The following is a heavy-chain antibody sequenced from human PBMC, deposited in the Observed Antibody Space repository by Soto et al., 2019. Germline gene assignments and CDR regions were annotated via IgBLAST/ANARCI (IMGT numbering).Heavy chain of an antibody. CDR1: AASFSKYY. CDR2: VYFNGNT. D-gene: IGHD3-16*01. V-gene: IGHV4-59*01. CDR3: ASVTFGGVVLAH. Sequence: PSETLSRTCTVSAASFSKYYWTWIRQPPGKGLEWIGYVYFNGNTNYNPSLKRRVSISIDTSKNQISLTLNSVTAAGTAVYYCASVTFGGVVLAHWGQGTLVTVSS. J-gene: IGHJ4*02.